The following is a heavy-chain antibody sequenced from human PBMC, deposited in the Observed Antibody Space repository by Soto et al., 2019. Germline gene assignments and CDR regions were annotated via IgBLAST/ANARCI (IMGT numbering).Heavy chain of an antibody. D-gene: IGHD1-26*01. Sequence: ASVKVSCKASGYTFTSYDINWVRQATGQGLEWMGWMNPNSGNTGYAQKFQGRVTMTRNTSISTAYMELSSLRSEDTAVYYCARDRSIVGATTVYYYGMDVWGQGTTVTVSS. V-gene: IGHV1-8*01. CDR3: ARDRSIVGATTVYYYGMDV. J-gene: IGHJ6*02. CDR2: MNPNSGNT. CDR1: GYTFTSYD.